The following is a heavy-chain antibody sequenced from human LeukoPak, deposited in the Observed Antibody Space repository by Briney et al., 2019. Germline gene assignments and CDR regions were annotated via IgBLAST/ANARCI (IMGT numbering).Heavy chain of an antibody. J-gene: IGHJ4*02. CDR2: IYSGGST. CDR1: GFTFNTYT. D-gene: IGHD2/OR15-2a*01. Sequence: PGGSLRLSCAASGFTFNTYTMNWVRQAPGKGLEWVAVIYSGGSTYYVDSVKDRFTISRDNSKNTLYLQMNSLRAEDTAVYYCARDTGSMYTFGFWGQGTLVTVSS. V-gene: IGHV3-66*01. CDR3: ARDTGSMYTFGF.